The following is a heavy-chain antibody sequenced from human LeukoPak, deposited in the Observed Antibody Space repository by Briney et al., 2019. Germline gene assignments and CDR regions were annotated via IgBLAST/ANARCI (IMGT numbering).Heavy chain of an antibody. V-gene: IGHV4-34*01. D-gene: IGHD3-22*01. J-gene: IGHJ4*02. Sequence: SETLSLTCAVYGGSFSGYYWSWIRQPPGKGLDWIGEINHSGSTNYNPSLKSRVTISVDTSKNQFSLKLSSVTAADTAVYYCARGGGITMIVVVTAPFDYWGQGTLVTVSS. CDR3: ARGGGITMIVVVTAPFDY. CDR2: INHSGST. CDR1: GGSFSGYY.